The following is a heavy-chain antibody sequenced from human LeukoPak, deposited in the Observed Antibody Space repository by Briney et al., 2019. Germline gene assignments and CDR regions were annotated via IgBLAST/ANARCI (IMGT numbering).Heavy chain of an antibody. V-gene: IGHV1-69*05. CDR3: ARDMVPAAMFDY. Sequence: ASVKVSCKASGGTFSSYAISWVRQAPGQGLEWMGRIIPIFGTANYAQKFQGRVMITTDESTSTAYMELSSLRSEDTAVYYCARDMVPAAMFDYWGQGTLVTVSP. D-gene: IGHD2-2*01. CDR1: GGTFSSYA. J-gene: IGHJ4*02. CDR2: IIPIFGTA.